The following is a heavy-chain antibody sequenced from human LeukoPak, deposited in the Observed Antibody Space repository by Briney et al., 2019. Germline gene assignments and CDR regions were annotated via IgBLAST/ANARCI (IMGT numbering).Heavy chain of an antibody. Sequence: GASVKVSCKASGYTFTRYGISWVRQAPGQGLEWMGWISGYNYNTKYAQKVQDRVTMTTDTSTSTAYMELRSLRADDTAVYYCAREKYHGSGRLQYYYYGMDVWGKGTTVTVSS. D-gene: IGHD3-10*01. CDR2: ISGYNYNT. J-gene: IGHJ6*04. CDR1: GYTFTRYG. CDR3: AREKYHGSGRLQYYYYGMDV. V-gene: IGHV1-18*01.